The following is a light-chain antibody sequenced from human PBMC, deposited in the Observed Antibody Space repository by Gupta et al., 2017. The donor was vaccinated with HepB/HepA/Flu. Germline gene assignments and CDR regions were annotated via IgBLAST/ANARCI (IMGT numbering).Light chain of an antibody. Sequence: SYALTQPPSVSVSPGQTASITCSGDKLGGRYVCWYRQKPGQSPVLVIYQDTKRPSGIPERFSGSNSGNTATLTISGTQATDEADYYCQAWDTNTAIFGGGTKLTV. J-gene: IGLJ2*01. V-gene: IGLV3-1*01. CDR2: QDT. CDR3: QAWDTNTAI. CDR1: KLGGRY.